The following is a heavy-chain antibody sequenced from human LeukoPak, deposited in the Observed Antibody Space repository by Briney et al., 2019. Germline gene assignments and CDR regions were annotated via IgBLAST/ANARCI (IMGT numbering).Heavy chain of an antibody. J-gene: IGHJ6*03. CDR3: ARVRCSGGSCPYYYYYYYMDV. CDR2: INHSWST. D-gene: IGHD2-15*01. Sequence: SETLSLTCTVSGYSISNNFYWAWIRQSPGKGLEWIVSINHSWSTYYNPSLKSRVTISVDTSKNQFSLKLSSVTAADTAVYYCARVRCSGGSCPYYYYYYYMDVWGKGTTVTVSS. V-gene: IGHV4-38-2*02. CDR1: GYSISNNFY.